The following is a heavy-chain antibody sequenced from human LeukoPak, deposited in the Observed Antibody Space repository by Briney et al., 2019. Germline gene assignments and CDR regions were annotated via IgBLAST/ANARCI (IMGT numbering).Heavy chain of an antibody. J-gene: IGHJ4*02. V-gene: IGHV3-48*03. Sequence: GGSLRLSCVASGFTFSSYEMNWVRQAPGKGLEWVSYISTSGSTIKYADSVKGRFTISRDNAMNSLYLQVNSLRAEDTAVYYCARDPFLFGLWGQGTLVTVSS. CDR1: GFTFSSYE. CDR3: ARDPFLFGL. CDR2: ISTSGSTI. D-gene: IGHD3-16*01.